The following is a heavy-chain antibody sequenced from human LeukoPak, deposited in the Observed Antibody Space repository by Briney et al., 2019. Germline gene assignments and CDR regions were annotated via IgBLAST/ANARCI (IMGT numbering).Heavy chain of an antibody. V-gene: IGHV3-30-3*01. Sequence: GGSLRLSCAASGFTFSSYAMHWVRQAPGKGLEWVAVISYDGSNKYYADSVKGRFTISRDNSKNTLYLQMNSLRAEDTAVYYCAREPSGYSSSWYQGYWGQGTLVTVSS. CDR3: AREPSGYSSSWYQGY. J-gene: IGHJ4*02. CDR2: ISYDGSNK. CDR1: GFTFSSYA. D-gene: IGHD6-13*01.